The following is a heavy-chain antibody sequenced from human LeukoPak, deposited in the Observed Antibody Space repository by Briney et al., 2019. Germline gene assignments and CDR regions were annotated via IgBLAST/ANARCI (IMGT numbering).Heavy chain of an antibody. V-gene: IGHV3-30*02. CDR1: GFTFNTYG. Sequence: PGGSLKLSCAASGFTFNTYGLHWVRQAPGKGLEWVAFIRYNGNDNYYTDSVKGRFTISRDNSKNTLYLQMNSLRGEDTAVYYCAKAAGNLRENWFDPWGQGTLVTVSS. CDR3: AKAAGNLRENWFDP. CDR2: IRYNGNDN. J-gene: IGHJ5*02. D-gene: IGHD6-13*01.